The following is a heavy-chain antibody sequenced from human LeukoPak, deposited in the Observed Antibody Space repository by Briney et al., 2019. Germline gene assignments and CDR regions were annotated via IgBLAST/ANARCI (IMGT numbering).Heavy chain of an antibody. D-gene: IGHD3-16*02. Sequence: SETLSLTCTVSGGSISRHYWMWIRQPPGKGLEWLGYNYYTGSTNYNSSLGGRITILIDTSKNQFSLKLSSVTAADTAVYYCARSDDPLSYAFDIWGQGTMVTVSS. CDR3: ARSDDPLSYAFDI. V-gene: IGHV4-59*11. CDR2: NYYTGST. CDR1: GGSISRHY. J-gene: IGHJ3*02.